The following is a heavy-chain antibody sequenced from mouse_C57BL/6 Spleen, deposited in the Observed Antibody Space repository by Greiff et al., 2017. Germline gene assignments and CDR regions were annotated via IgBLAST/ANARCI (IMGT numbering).Heavy chain of an antibody. D-gene: IGHD2-5*01. CDR2: IYPGSGST. CDR3: ASAYYSTFYAMDY. J-gene: IGHJ4*01. Sequence: QVQLQQPGAELVKPGASVKMSCKASGYTFTSYWITWVKQRPGQGLEWIGDIYPGSGSTNYNEQFTSKATLTVDTSSSTAYMQLSSLTSEDSAVYYCASAYYSTFYAMDYWGQGTSVTVSS. V-gene: IGHV1-55*01. CDR1: GYTFTSYW.